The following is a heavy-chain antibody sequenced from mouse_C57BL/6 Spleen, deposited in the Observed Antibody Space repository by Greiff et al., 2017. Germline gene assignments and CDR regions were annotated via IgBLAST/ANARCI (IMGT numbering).Heavy chain of an antibody. CDR2: INPGSGGT. Sequence: QVQLKESGAELVRPGTSVKVSCTASGYAFTNYLIEWVKQRPGQGLEWIGVINPGSGGTNYTEKFKGQATLTADNSSSTAYMQLSSLTSADSAVYVCARKGRDEYDRGDAMDYWGQGTSVTVSS. D-gene: IGHD2-4*01. CDR1: GYAFTNYL. V-gene: IGHV1-54*01. CDR3: ARKGRDEYDRGDAMDY. J-gene: IGHJ4*01.